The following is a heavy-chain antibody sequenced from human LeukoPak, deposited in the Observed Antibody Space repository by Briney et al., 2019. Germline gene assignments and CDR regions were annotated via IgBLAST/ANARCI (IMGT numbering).Heavy chain of an antibody. CDR3: ARVATMADAFDI. D-gene: IGHD3-10*01. J-gene: IGHJ3*02. V-gene: IGHV1-46*01. CDR2: INPSGGST. CDR1: AYTFTSYY. Sequence: ASVKVSCKASAYTFTSYYMHWVRQAPGQGLEWMGIINPSGGSTSYAQKFQGRVTMTRDTSTSTVYMELSSLRSEDTAVYYCARVATMADAFDIWGQGTMVTVSS.